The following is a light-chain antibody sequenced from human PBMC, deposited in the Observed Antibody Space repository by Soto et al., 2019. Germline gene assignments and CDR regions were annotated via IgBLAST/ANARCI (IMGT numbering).Light chain of an antibody. CDR2: EVS. CDR3: FSYKSSGNYV. V-gene: IGLV2-14*01. Sequence: QSALTQPASVSGSPGQSITISCTGTSSDVGNYKYVSWYQQHPGKAPKLMIYEVSNRPSGVSNRFSGSKSGNTASLTISGLQAEDETDHYCFSYKSSGNYVFGTGTKVTVL. CDR1: SSDVGNYKY. J-gene: IGLJ1*01.